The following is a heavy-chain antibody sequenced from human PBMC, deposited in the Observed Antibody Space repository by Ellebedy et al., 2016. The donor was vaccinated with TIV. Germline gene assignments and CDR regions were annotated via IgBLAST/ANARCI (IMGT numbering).Heavy chain of an antibody. Sequence: SETLSLTXSVSGGSLSSSSYYWGWIRQPPGKGLEWIGSIYYSGRTYQNPSLRSRVTISVDTGKNQFTLKLTSVTAADSALYYYARHVGSGWYEPNDYWGQGTLVTVSS. CDR2: IYYSGRT. J-gene: IGHJ4*02. CDR3: ARHVGSGWYEPNDY. V-gene: IGHV4-39*01. CDR1: GGSLSSSSYY. D-gene: IGHD6-19*01.